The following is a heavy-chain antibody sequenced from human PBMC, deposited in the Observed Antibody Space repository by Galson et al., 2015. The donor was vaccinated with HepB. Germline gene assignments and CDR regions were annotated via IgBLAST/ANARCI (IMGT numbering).Heavy chain of an antibody. V-gene: IGHV1-18*01. CDR2: INADNGYT. CDR1: GYTFSTYS. CDR3: ARGAVVGMVGANQNNWFDP. D-gene: IGHD2-15*01. Sequence: SVKVSCKASGYTFSTYSITWVRQAPGQGLERMGWINADNGYTDYAQKVQGRVTMTTDASTSTAYMELRRLRSDDTAVYYCARGAVVGMVGANQNNWFDPWGQGTPVTVSS. J-gene: IGHJ5*02.